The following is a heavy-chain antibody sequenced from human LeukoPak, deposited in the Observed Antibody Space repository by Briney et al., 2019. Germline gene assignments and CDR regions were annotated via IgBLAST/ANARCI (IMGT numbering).Heavy chain of an antibody. CDR1: GGSISSYY. D-gene: IGHD6-6*01. CDR2: IYYSGGT. V-gene: IGHV4-59*12. J-gene: IGHJ4*02. Sequence: SETLSLTCTVSGGSISSYYWSWIRQPPGKGLEWIGYIYYSGGTNYNPSLKSRVTISVDTSKNQFSLKLSSVTAADTAVYYCARGVPSDYWGQGTLVTVSS. CDR3: ARGVPSDY.